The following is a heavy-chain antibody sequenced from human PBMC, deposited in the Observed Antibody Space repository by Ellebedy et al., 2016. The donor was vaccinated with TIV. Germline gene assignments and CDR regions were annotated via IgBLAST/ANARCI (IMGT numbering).Heavy chain of an antibody. V-gene: IGHV3-7*03. D-gene: IGHD4-17*01. CDR2: IYQDGSKK. J-gene: IGHJ6*02. CDR1: GFTFNSYW. Sequence: GGSLRLSCAASGFTFNSYWMTWVRQAPGKGLEWVANIYQDGSKKYYVDSVKGRFTISRDNAKNSLYLLMNSLRVEDTAVYYCARDEAYGDYSPGQYGLDVWGQGTTVTVS. CDR3: ARDEAYGDYSPGQYGLDV.